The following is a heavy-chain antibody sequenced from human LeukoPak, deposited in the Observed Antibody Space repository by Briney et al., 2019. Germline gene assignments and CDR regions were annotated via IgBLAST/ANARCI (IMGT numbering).Heavy chain of an antibody. V-gene: IGHV3-23*01. J-gene: IGHJ4*02. CDR1: GFTFSSHA. CDR3: ARRGDGYNYPPDY. D-gene: IGHD5-24*01. CDR2: ISGSGDRT. Sequence: GGSLRLSCAASGFTFSSHAMNWVRQPPGKGLEWVSTISGSGDRTYYADSVKGRFTISRDNSNNTLFLQMSSLRAEDTAIYYCARRGDGYNYPPDYWGQGTLVTVSS.